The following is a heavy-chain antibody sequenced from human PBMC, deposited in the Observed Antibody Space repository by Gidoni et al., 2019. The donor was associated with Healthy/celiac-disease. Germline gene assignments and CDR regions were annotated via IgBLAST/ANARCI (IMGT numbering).Heavy chain of an antibody. CDR1: GGTFSSST. Sequence: VQLVQSGAEVTKPGSSVKVSCKASGGTFSSSTISWVRQAPGQGLEWMGRIIPILGIANDAQKFQGRVTITADKSTSTAYMELSSLRSEDTAVYYCASAKIGERGVLEDPLDYWGQGTLVTVSS. V-gene: IGHV1-69*02. D-gene: IGHD3-3*01. J-gene: IGHJ4*02. CDR2: IIPILGIA. CDR3: ASAKIGERGVLEDPLDY.